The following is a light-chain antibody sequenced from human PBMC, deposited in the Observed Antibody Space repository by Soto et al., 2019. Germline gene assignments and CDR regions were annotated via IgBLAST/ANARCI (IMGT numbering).Light chain of an antibody. CDR1: SSNIGSNT. Sequence: SVLTQPPSASGTPGQRVTISCSGSSSNIGSNTVNWYQQLPGTAPKVLIYSNNQRPSGVPDRFSGSKSGTSASLAISGLQSEDEADYYCAAWDDSLNGPIFGGGTKLTVL. J-gene: IGLJ2*01. CDR3: AAWDDSLNGPI. V-gene: IGLV1-44*01. CDR2: SNN.